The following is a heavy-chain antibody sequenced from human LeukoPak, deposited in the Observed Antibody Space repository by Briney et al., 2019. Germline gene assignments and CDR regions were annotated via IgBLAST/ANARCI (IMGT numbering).Heavy chain of an antibody. CDR1: GYTFTSYY. V-gene: IGHV1-46*01. J-gene: IGHJ5*02. CDR3: ARAVYYYDSSGNNWFDP. Sequence: ASVKVSCKASGYTFTSYYMHWVRQAPGQGLEWMGIINPSGGSTSYAQKFQGRVTMTRDMSTSTVYMELSSLRSEDTAVYYCARAVYYYDSSGNNWFDPWGQGTLVTVSS. CDR2: INPSGGST. D-gene: IGHD3-22*01.